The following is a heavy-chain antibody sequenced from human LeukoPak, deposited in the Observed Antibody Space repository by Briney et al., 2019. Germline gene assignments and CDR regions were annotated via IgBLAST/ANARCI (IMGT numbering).Heavy chain of an antibody. V-gene: IGHV1-3*01. D-gene: IGHD3-22*01. CDR1: GYTFTSYA. J-gene: IGHJ5*02. Sequence: ASVKVCCKASGYTFTSYAMHWVRQAPGQRLEWMGWINAGNGNTKYSQKFQGRVTITRDTSASTAYMELSSLRSEDTAVYYCARGPTYYYDSSGYYYVGFDPWGQGTLVTVSS. CDR3: ARGPTYYYDSSGYYYVGFDP. CDR2: INAGNGNT.